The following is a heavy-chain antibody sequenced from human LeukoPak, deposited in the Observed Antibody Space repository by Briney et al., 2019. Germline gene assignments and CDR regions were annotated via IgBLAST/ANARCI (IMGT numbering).Heavy chain of an antibody. CDR1: GYTFTDFY. CDR2: INPNSGGT. D-gene: IGHD2-21*01. J-gene: IGHJ3*02. Sequence: ASVKVSCKASGYTFTDFYMHWVRQAPGQGLEWMGWINPNSGGTNYAQKFQGRVTMTRDTSISTAYMEVSRLRSGDSAVYYCAREAGDNAFDIWGQGTMVTVSS. V-gene: IGHV1-2*02. CDR3: AREAGDNAFDI.